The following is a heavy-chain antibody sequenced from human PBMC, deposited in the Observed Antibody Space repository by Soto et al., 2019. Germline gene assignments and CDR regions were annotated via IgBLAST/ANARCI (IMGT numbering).Heavy chain of an antibody. V-gene: IGHV4-59*08. CDR2: IYYSGST. CDR3: ARHVPVGYCSGGSCYSAAFDI. J-gene: IGHJ3*02. D-gene: IGHD2-15*01. CDR1: GGSISSYD. Sequence: PSETLCLTCTVSGGSISSYDLSWIRPPPGKGLEWIGYIYYSGSTNYNPSLKSRVTISVDTSKNQFSLKLSSVTAADTAVYYCARHVPVGYCSGGSCYSAAFDIWGQGTMVTVSS.